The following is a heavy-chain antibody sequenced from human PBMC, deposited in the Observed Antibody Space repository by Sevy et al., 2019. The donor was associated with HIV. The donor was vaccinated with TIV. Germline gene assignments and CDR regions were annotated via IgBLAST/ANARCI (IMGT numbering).Heavy chain of an antibody. Sequence: GGSLRLSCAASGLSFRSYELNWVRQAPGKGLQWISYISTGGGTIFYADSVKGRFTISRDNAKKSVFLQMNSLRAEDTAVYFGATSRRDYYNYYFDYWGHGTLVTVSS. V-gene: IGHV3-48*03. CDR1: GLSFRSYE. CDR3: ATSRRDYYNYYFDY. CDR2: ISTGGGTI. J-gene: IGHJ4*01. D-gene: IGHD3-22*01.